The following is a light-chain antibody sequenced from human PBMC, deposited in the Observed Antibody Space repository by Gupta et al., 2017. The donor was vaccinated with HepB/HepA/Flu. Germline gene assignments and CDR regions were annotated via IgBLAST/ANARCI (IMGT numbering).Light chain of an antibody. J-gene: IGKJ4*01. V-gene: IGKV3-20*01. Sequence: EIVLTQSPGTLSLSPGERATLSCRASQSVRSSYLAWYQQKPGQAPRLLIYGASSRATGIPDRFSGSGSGTDFTLTISRLEPEDFAVYYCQQYCSSPFTFGRGTKVEIK. CDR1: QSVRSSY. CDR3: QQYCSSPFT. CDR2: GAS.